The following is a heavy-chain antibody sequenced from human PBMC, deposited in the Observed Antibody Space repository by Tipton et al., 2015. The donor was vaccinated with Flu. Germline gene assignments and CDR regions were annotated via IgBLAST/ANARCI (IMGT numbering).Heavy chain of an antibody. Sequence: SLRLSCAASGFTFSSHWMSWVRQAPGKGLEWVANIKMDGSEEYYVDSVKGRFTVSRDNAENSLYLQMNSLRAEDTAVYYCARAIGAAGAYWGQGTLVTVSS. J-gene: IGHJ4*02. D-gene: IGHD6-13*01. V-gene: IGHV3-7*01. CDR2: IKMDGSEE. CDR1: GFTFSSHW. CDR3: ARAIGAAGAY.